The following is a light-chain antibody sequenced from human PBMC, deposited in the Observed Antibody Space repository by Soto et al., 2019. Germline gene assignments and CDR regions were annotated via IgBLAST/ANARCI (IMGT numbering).Light chain of an antibody. V-gene: IGKV3-20*01. J-gene: IGKJ1*01. CDR1: QSVSSSY. Sequence: EIVMTQSPSTLSLSPGERATLSCRASQSVSSSYLAWYQQKPGQAPRLLIYGASSRATGIPDRFSGSGSRTDFTLTISRLEPEDFAVYYCQQYGSSPWTFGQGTKVDIK. CDR2: GAS. CDR3: QQYGSSPWT.